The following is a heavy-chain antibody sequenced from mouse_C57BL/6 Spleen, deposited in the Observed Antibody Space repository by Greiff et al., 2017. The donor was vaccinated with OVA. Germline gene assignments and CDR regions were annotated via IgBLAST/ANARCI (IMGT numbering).Heavy chain of an antibody. J-gene: IGHJ3*01. D-gene: IGHD4-1*01. CDR3: AREELGPWFAY. Sequence: VQGVESGPELVKPGASVKISCKASGYAFSSSWMNWVKQRPGQGLEWIGRIYPGDGDTNYNGKFKGKATLTADKSSRTAYMQLSSLTSEDSAVYFCAREELGPWFAYWGQGTLVTVSA. CDR1: GYAFSSSW. V-gene: IGHV1-82*01. CDR2: IYPGDGDT.